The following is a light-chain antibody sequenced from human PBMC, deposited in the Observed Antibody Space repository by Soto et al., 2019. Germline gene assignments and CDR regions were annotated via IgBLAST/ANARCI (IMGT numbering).Light chain of an antibody. CDR2: LGS. J-gene: IGKJ1*01. Sequence: DIVMTQSPLSLPVTPGEPASISCRSSQSLLHSNGYNYLDWYLQKPGQSPQLLIYLGSNRASGVPDRVSGSGSGTDFTLKISRGEAEDVGVSYCMQALQTPWTFGQGTKVEIK. CDR1: QSLLHSNGYNY. CDR3: MQALQTPWT. V-gene: IGKV2-28*01.